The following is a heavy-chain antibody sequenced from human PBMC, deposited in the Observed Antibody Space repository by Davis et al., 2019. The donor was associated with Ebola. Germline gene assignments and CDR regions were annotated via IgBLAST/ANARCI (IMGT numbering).Heavy chain of an antibody. CDR2: IYSGGST. CDR1: GFTVSSNY. CDR3: ARAQGYFDY. Sequence: GESLKISCAASGFTVSSNYMSWVRQAPGKGLEWVSVIYSGGSTYYADSVKGRFTISRDNSKNTLYLQMNSLRAEDTAVYYCARAQGYFDYWGQGTLVTVSS. J-gene: IGHJ4*02. V-gene: IGHV3-53*01.